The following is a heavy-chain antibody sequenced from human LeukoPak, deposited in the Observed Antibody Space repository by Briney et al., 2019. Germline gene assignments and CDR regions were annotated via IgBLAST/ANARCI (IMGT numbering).Heavy chain of an antibody. CDR2: INPNSGGT. D-gene: IGHD4-23*01. J-gene: IGHJ4*02. CDR3: ARGVYGGNSAPLDY. Sequence: GASVKVSCKASGYTFTGYYMHWVRQAPGQGLEWMGRINPNSGGTNYAQKFQGRVTMTRDTSISTAYMELSRLRSDDTAVYYCARGVYGGNSAPLDYWGQGTLVTVSS. CDR1: GYTFTGYY. V-gene: IGHV1-2*06.